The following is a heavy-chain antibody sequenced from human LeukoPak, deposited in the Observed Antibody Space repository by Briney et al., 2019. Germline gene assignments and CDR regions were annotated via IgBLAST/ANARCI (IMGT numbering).Heavy chain of an antibody. J-gene: IGHJ4*02. CDR3: ARDPATGSWDY. CDR2: IYSGGST. Sequence: GGSLRLSCAASGFTVSSNYMSWVRQAPGKGLEWVSVIYSGGSTYYADSVKGRFTISRDNSKSTLYLQMNSLRAEDTAVYYCARDPATGSWDYWGQGTLVTVSS. CDR1: GFTVSSNY. V-gene: IGHV3-66*02.